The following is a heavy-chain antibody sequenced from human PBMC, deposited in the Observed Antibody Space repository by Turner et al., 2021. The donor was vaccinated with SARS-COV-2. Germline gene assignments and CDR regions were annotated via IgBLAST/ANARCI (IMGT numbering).Heavy chain of an antibody. CDR1: LFTFSSYG. CDR2: ICYDGSNK. D-gene: IGHD3-22*01. J-gene: IGHJ4*02. V-gene: IGHV3-33*01. Sequence: QVQQVESGGAVVQPGRYLRGYCAASLFTFSSYGMNGVRQAPGKALEGVAVICYDGSNKHYADSEKDRLITTRDNSKTAMYLQMNGLIAEDAAVYYCASTGSGYYGSSGYFDHWGQGTLVTVSS. CDR3: ASTGSGYYGSSGYFDH.